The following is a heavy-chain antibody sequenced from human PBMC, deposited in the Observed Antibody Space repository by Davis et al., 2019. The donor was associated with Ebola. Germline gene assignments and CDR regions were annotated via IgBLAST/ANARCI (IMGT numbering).Heavy chain of an antibody. CDR3: AREVDYDFWSGYYNLYGMDV. D-gene: IGHD3-3*01. J-gene: IGHJ6*02. V-gene: IGHV1-2*02. Sequence: ASVKVSCKASGYTFTGYYMHWVRQAPGQGLEWMGWINPNSGGTNYAQKLQGRVTMTTDTSTSTAYMELRSLRSDDTAVYYCAREVDYDFWSGYYNLYGMDVWGQGTTVTVSS. CDR2: INPNSGGT. CDR1: GYTFTGYY.